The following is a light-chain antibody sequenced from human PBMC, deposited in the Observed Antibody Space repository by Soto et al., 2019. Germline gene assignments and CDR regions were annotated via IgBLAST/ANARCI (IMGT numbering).Light chain of an antibody. V-gene: IGLV4-69*01. CDR2: LNSDGRH. J-gene: IGLJ3*02. Sequence: QPVLTQSPSASAPLGASVKLTCTLSSGHSTYAIAWHQHLPEKGPRYLMKLNSDGRHSKGDGIPDRFSGSSSGAERYLTISSLQSEDEADYYCQTWGTGIQVFGGGTQLTVL. CDR1: SGHSTYA. CDR3: QTWGTGIQV.